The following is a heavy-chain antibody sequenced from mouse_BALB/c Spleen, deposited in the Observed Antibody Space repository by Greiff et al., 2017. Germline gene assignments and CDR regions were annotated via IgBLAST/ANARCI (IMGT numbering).Heavy chain of an antibody. Sequence: VHLVESGPGLVQPSQSLSITCTVSGFSLTSYGVHWVRQSPGKGLEWLGVIWSGGSTDYNAAFISRLSISKDNSKSQVFFKMNSLQANDTAIYYCARNYYGKGGYAMDYWGQGTSVTVSS. D-gene: IGHD2-1*01. CDR3: ARNYYGKGGYAMDY. CDR2: IWSGGST. J-gene: IGHJ4*01. CDR1: GFSLTSYG. V-gene: IGHV2-2*02.